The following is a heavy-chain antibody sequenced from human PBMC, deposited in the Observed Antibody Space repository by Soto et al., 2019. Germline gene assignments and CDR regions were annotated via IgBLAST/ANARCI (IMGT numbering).Heavy chain of an antibody. CDR1: GFRFSDYP. Sequence: AESLGLSCVGSGFRFSDYPLNWFRQAAGQELEWVANTNRRCTTTNYVGSVRGRFSTSRDNTRNSFYLNRDSLRVRDTATYSCVSGAPTPGLDIWGRGTTVTVSS. J-gene: IGHJ6*02. CDR3: VSGAPTPGLDI. CDR2: TNRRCTTT. V-gene: IGHV3-7*03. D-gene: IGHD6-25*01.